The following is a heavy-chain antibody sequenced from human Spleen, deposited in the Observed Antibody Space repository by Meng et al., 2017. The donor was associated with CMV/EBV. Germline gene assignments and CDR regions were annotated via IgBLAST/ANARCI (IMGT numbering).Heavy chain of an antibody. Sequence: GSLRLSCAVYGGSFSGYYWSWILQPPGKGLEWIGEINHSGSTNYNPSLKSRVTISVDTSKNQFSLKLSSGTAADTAVYYCAREGLRADYYYGMDVWGQGTTVTVSS. CDR3: AREGLRADYYYGMDV. CDR2: INHSGST. V-gene: IGHV4-34*01. CDR1: GGSFSGYY. D-gene: IGHD3-22*01. J-gene: IGHJ6*02.